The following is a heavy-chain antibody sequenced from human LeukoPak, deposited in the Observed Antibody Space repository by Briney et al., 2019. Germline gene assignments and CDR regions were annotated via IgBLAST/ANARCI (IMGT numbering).Heavy chain of an antibody. D-gene: IGHD1-26*01. Sequence: AGGSLRLSCAASGFTFSNYGMHWVRQAPGKGLEWVSSISSSSSYIYYADSVKGRFTISRDNAKNSMYLQMNSLRAEDTAVYYCATASGASGDFYYYHMDVWGKGTTVTVSS. CDR3: ATASGASGDFYYYHMDV. J-gene: IGHJ6*03. V-gene: IGHV3-21*01. CDR1: GFTFSNYG. CDR2: ISSSSSYI.